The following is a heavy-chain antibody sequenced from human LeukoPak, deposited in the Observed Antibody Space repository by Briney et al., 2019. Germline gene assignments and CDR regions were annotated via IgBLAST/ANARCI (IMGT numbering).Heavy chain of an antibody. CDR3: ARALWLGFNNRNYFDY. V-gene: IGHV4-34*01. J-gene: IGHJ4*02. Sequence: SETLSLTCAVYGGSFSGYYWSWIRQPPGKGLEWIGEINHSGSTNYNPSLKSRVTISVDTSKNQFSLKLSSVTAADTAVYYCARALWLGFNNRNYFDYWGQGTLVTVSS. CDR2: INHSGST. D-gene: IGHD3-10*01. CDR1: GGSFSGYY.